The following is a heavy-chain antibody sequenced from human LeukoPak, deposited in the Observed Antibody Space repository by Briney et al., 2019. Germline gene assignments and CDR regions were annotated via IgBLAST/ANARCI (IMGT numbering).Heavy chain of an antibody. CDR1: GFTFGDYA. CDR2: IRSKAYGGTT. CDR3: TRGRYNLRAFDI. V-gene: IGHV3-49*03. J-gene: IGHJ3*02. Sequence: PGGSLRLSCTASGFTFGDYAMSWFRQAPGKGLEWVGLIRSKAYGGTTEYAASVKGGFTISRDDSKSIAYLQMNSLKTEDTAVYYCTRGRYNLRAFDIWGQGTMVTVSS. D-gene: IGHD5-24*01.